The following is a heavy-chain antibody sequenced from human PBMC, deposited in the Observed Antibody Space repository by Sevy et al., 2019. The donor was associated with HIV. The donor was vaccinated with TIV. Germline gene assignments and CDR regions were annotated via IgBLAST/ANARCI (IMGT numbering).Heavy chain of an antibody. CDR2: ISYDGDSK. D-gene: IGHD6-13*01. V-gene: IGHV3-30*18. J-gene: IGHJ4*02. Sequence: GGSLRLSCAASGFTFSRNRMHWVRQVPGKGLEWVALISYDGDSKNYADSVKGRFTISRDNSKNTVYLHMNSLRSEDTAVYYCAKESVSWYLDFWGQGTLVTVSS. CDR1: GFTFSRNR. CDR3: AKESVSWYLDF.